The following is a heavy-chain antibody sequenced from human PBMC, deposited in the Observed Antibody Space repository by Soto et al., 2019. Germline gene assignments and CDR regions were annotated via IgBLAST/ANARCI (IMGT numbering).Heavy chain of an antibody. Sequence: QVQLVESGGGVVKPGGSLRLSCAASGFTFSGYYMSWIRQAPGKGLEWVSYMSSSGRSIYYADSVKGRFTISRDNAKNSLFLQMNSLRVEDTAVYYCARGDDYDEYEWCDPWGRGTLVTVS. V-gene: IGHV3-11*01. J-gene: IGHJ5*02. CDR2: MSSSGRSI. D-gene: IGHD4-17*01. CDR3: ARGDDYDEYEWCDP. CDR1: GFTFSGYY.